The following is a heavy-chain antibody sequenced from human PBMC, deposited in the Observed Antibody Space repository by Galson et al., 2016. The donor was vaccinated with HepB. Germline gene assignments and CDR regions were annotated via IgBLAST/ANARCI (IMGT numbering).Heavy chain of an antibody. Sequence: SLRLSCAGSGFTFGDYAVGWLRQAPGKGLEWVGFIRSKAFGETLDYAASVKGRFSISRDDSKEVAFLQMNGLKREDTGSYYCTRVSGYTSRSWGQGTLVIVSS. CDR3: TRVSGYTSRS. V-gene: IGHV3-49*03. D-gene: IGHD5-12*01. CDR2: IRSKAFGETL. CDR1: GFTFGDYA. J-gene: IGHJ4*02.